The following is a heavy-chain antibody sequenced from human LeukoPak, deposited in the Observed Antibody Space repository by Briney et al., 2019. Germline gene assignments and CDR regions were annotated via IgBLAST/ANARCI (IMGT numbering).Heavy chain of an antibody. CDR3: AKRRVDWSGGQGCGDY. CDR1: GFTFSSYA. V-gene: IGHV3-23*01. D-gene: IGHD2-15*01. CDR2: ISGSRRYT. Sequence: RGSMCPSCLAYGFTFSSYAMSWVRQAPGKGLEWVSAISGSRRYTYYADSVKGRFTISRDKSKNTLYLQMNSLRAEDTAVYYCAKRRVDWSGGQGCGDYWGEGTLVTDSS. J-gene: IGHJ4*02.